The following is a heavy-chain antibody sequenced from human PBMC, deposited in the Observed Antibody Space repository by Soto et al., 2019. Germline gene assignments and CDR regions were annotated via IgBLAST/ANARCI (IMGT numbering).Heavy chain of an antibody. D-gene: IGHD5-18*01. CDR3: TRSITGYSYADT. V-gene: IGHV3-74*01. CDR1: GFTFTSYW. J-gene: IGHJ5*02. CDR2: INSDGSST. Sequence: EVQLMESGGGLVQHGGSLRLSCAASGFTFTSYWMHWVRQAPGKGLVWVSRINSDGSSTVYVDSVKGRFTISRDNAKNTLYLQMNSLRAEDTAVYYCTRSITGYSYADTWGQGTLVTVSS.